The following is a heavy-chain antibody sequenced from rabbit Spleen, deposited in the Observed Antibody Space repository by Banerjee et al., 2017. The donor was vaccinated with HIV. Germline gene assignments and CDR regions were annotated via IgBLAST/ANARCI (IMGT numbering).Heavy chain of an antibody. CDR1: GFDLSSYYY. CDR3: ARDTSSSFSSYGMDL. V-gene: IGHV1S40*01. D-gene: IGHD1-1*01. Sequence: QSLEESGGDLVKPGASLTLTCKASGFDLSSYYYMCWVRQAPGKGLEWIACIYTGSSGFTYFANWANGRFTISKTSSTTVTLQMTSLTAADTATYFCARDTSSSFSSYGMDLWGQGTLVTVS. J-gene: IGHJ6*01. CDR2: IYTGSSGFT.